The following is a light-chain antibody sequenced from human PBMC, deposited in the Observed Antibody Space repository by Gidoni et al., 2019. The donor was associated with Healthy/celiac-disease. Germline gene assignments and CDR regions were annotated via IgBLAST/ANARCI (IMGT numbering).Light chain of an antibody. CDR1: QYISSY. CDR2: DAS. CDR3: QQRSNWLT. J-gene: IGKJ4*01. V-gene: IGKV3-11*01. Sequence: EIVLTQSPATLSLSPGERATLSCRASQYISSYLAWYQHKPGQAPRLLIYDASNRATGIPARFSGSGSGTDFTLTISSLEPEDFAVYYCQQRSNWLTFGGGTKVEIK.